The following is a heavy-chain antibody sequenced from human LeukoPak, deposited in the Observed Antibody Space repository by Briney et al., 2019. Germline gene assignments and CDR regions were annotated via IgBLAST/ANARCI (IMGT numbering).Heavy chain of an antibody. CDR1: GYTFTSYD. D-gene: IGHD3-16*02. J-gene: IGHJ5*02. CDR2: MNPNSGNT. V-gene: IGHV1-8*01. Sequence: ASVKVSCKASGYTFTSYDINWVRHATGPGVEWMGWMNPNSGNTGYAQKFQGRVTMTRNTSTSTAYMELSSLRSEDTAVYYCARGPRRIVRFDPWGEGTLVTVSS. CDR3: ARGPRRIVRFDP.